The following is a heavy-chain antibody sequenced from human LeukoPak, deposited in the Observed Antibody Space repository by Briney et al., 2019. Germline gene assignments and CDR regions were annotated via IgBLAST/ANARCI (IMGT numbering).Heavy chain of an antibody. CDR1: GGSISSYY. V-gene: IGHV4-4*07. Sequence: SETLSLTCTVSGGSISSYYWSWIRQPAGKGLEWIGRIYTSGSTNYNPSLKSRVTMSVDTSKNQFSLKLSSVTAADTAVYYGARERVVVPAAPLYYFDYWGQGTLVTVSS. CDR2: IYTSGST. CDR3: ARERVVVPAAPLYYFDY. J-gene: IGHJ4*02. D-gene: IGHD2-2*01.